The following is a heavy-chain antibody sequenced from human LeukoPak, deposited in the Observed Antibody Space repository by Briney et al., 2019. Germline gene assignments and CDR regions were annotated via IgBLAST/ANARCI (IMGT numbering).Heavy chain of an antibody. CDR1: GYTLTELS. CDR2: LDPEDGET. CDR3: ATRRRGYDLGGWFDP. Sequence: ASVKVSCKVSGYTLTELSMHWVRQAPGKGLEWMGGLDPEDGETIYAQKFQGRVTMTEDTSTDTAYMELSSLRSEDTAVYYCATRRRGYDLGGWFDPWGQGTLVTVSS. J-gene: IGHJ5*02. D-gene: IGHD5-12*01. V-gene: IGHV1-24*01.